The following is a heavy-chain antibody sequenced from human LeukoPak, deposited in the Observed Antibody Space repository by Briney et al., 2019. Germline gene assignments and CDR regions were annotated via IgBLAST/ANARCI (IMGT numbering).Heavy chain of an antibody. J-gene: IGHJ4*02. CDR2: IYPGDSDT. Sequence: GESLKISCKSSGYSFATYWIGWVRHMPGKGLEYMGIIYPGDSDTIYSPSFQGQVTISADKSINTAYLQWSSLKASDTAMYYCARLWHRSGGRCYPDYWGQGTLVTVSS. D-gene: IGHD2-15*01. CDR3: ARLWHRSGGRCYPDY. CDR1: GYSFATYW. V-gene: IGHV5-51*01.